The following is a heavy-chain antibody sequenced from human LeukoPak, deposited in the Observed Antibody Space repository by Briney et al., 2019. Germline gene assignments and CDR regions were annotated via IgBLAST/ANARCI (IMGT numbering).Heavy chain of an antibody. V-gene: IGHV3-48*04. J-gene: IGHJ6*04. D-gene: IGHD3-10*02. Sequence: GGSLRLSCVASGFTFGSYWMSWVRQAPGKGLEWVSYISSSGSTIDYADSVKGRFTISRDNAKNSLYLQMNSLRAEDTAVYYCAELGITMIGGVWGKGTTVTISS. CDR1: GFTFGSYW. CDR3: AELGITMIGGV. CDR2: ISSSGSTI.